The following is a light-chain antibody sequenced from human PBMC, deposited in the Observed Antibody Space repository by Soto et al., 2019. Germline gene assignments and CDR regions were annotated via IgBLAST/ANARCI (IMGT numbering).Light chain of an antibody. CDR3: SSYTSSSTLGV. V-gene: IGLV2-14*01. Sequence: QSALTQPASVSGSPGQSITISCTGTSSDVGGYNYVSWYQQHPGKAPKLMIYDVSNRPSGVPNRFSGSKSGTTASLTISGLQAEDEDDYYCSSYTSSSTLGVFGTGTKLTVL. J-gene: IGLJ1*01. CDR2: DVS. CDR1: SSDVGGYNY.